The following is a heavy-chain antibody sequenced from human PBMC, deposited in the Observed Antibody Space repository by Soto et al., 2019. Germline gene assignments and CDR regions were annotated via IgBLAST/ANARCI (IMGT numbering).Heavy chain of an antibody. CDR2: IYYSGST. J-gene: IGHJ6*02. V-gene: IGHV4-30-4*01. CDR1: GGSISSGDYY. D-gene: IGHD1-1*01. Sequence: SETLSLTCTVSGGSISSGDYYWSWIRQPPGKGLEWIGYIYYSGSTYYNPSLKSRVTISVDTSKNQFSLKLSFVTAADTAVYYCARGGSGTPLYYYYGMDVWGQGTTVTVSS. CDR3: ARGGSGTPLYYYYGMDV.